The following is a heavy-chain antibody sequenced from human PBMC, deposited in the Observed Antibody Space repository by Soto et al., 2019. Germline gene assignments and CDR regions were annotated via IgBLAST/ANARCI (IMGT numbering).Heavy chain of an antibody. J-gene: IGHJ4*02. CDR1: GFTFSSYG. CDR2: IWYDGSNK. V-gene: IGHV3-33*01. CDR3: ARSREDIVVVPAAIGY. D-gene: IGHD2-2*01. Sequence: GGSLRLSCAASGFTFSSYGMHWVRQAPGKGLEWVAVIWYDGSNKYYADSVKGRFTISRDNSKNTLYLQMNSLRAEDTAVYYCARSREDIVVVPAAIGYWGQGTLVTSPQ.